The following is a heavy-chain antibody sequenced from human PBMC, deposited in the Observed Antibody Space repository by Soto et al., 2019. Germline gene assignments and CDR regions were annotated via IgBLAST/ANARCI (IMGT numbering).Heavy chain of an antibody. CDR2: IYYSGST. V-gene: IGHV4-31*03. D-gene: IGHD5-18*01. J-gene: IGHJ4*02. Sequence: QVQLQESGPGLVKPSQTLSLTCTVSGGSISSGGYYWSWIRQHPGKGLEWIGYIYYSGSTYYNPSLKSRVTISXXTXKXXFSLKLTSVTAADTAVYYCARGSYGYKSGLYYFDYWGQGTLVTVSS. CDR3: ARGSYGYKSGLYYFDY. CDR1: GGSISSGGYY.